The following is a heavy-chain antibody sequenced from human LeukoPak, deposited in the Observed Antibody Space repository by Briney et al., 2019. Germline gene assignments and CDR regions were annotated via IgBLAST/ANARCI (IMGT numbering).Heavy chain of an antibody. Sequence: SETLSLTCTVSGGSISSYYWSWIRQPPGKGLEWIGNIHYTGSTNYNPSLKSRVTIDTSRNQFSLKLSSVTAADTAVYYCARAEIAVAGTRPPGYWGQGTLVTVSS. J-gene: IGHJ4*02. CDR2: IHYTGST. CDR3: ARAEIAVAGTRPPGY. D-gene: IGHD6-19*01. V-gene: IGHV4-59*01. CDR1: GGSISSYY.